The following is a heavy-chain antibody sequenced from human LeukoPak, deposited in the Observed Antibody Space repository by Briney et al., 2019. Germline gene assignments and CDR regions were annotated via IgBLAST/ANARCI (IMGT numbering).Heavy chain of an antibody. J-gene: IGHJ4*02. Sequence: GGSLRLSCAASGFTFSSYAMSWVRQAPGKGLEWVAAIGNSGGSTYYADSVKGRFTISRDNAKNSLYLQMNSLGDEDTAVYYCARRVVGAMPFDYWGQGTLVTVSS. CDR2: IGNSGGST. CDR3: ARRVVGAMPFDY. CDR1: GFTFSSYA. D-gene: IGHD1-26*01. V-gene: IGHV3-23*01.